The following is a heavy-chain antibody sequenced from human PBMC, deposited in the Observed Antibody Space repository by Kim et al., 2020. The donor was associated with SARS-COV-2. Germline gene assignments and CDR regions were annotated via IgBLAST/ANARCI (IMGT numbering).Heavy chain of an antibody. J-gene: IGHJ4*02. CDR2: ISYDGSNK. Sequence: GGSLRLSCAASGFTFSSYGMHWVRQAPGKGLEWVAVISYDGSNKYYADSVKGRFTISRDNSKNTLYLQMNSLRAEDTAVYYCAKGICQGSYGHKCCFDYWGQGTLVTVSS. CDR1: GFTFSSYG. D-gene: IGHD5-18*01. V-gene: IGHV3-30*18. CDR3: AKGICQGSYGHKCCFDY.